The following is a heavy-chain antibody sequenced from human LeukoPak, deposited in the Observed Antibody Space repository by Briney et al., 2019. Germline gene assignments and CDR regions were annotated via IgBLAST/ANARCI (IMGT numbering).Heavy chain of an antibody. CDR2: ISAYNGNT. D-gene: IGHD5-18*01. J-gene: IGHJ6*03. V-gene: IGHV1-18*04. Sequence: ASVKVSCKASGYTFTGYYMHWVRQAPGQGLEGMGWISAYNGNTNYAQKLQGRVTMTTDTSTSTAYMELRSLRSDDTAVYYCARYSYGYYYYYYMDVWGKGTTVTVSS. CDR3: ARYSYGYYYYYYMDV. CDR1: GYTFTGYY.